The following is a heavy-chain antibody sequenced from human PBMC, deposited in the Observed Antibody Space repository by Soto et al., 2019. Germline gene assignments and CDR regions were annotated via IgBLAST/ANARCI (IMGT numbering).Heavy chain of an antibody. CDR3: ARVNYDFWSGYYSPDYCYMDV. Sequence: GASVKVSCKASGNTFTSYGISWVRQAPGQGLEWMGWISAYNGNTNYAQKLQGRVTMTTDTSTSTAYMELRSLRSDDTAVYYCARVNYDFWSGYYSPDYCYMDVWCKGTTVTVSS. J-gene: IGHJ6*03. D-gene: IGHD3-3*01. CDR1: GNTFTSYG. CDR2: ISAYNGNT. V-gene: IGHV1-18*01.